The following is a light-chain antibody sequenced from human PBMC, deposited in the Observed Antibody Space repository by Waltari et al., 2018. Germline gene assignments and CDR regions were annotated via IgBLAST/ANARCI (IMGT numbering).Light chain of an antibody. CDR3: QQYGSSPYT. Sequence: DIVLTQSPGTLPLSPGARATLSCRASQSVSSSYLAWYQQKPGQAPRLLIYGASSRATGIPDRFSGSGSGTDFTLTISRLEPEDFAVYYCQQYGSSPYTFGQGTKLEIK. CDR1: QSVSSSY. CDR2: GAS. J-gene: IGKJ2*01. V-gene: IGKV3-20*01.